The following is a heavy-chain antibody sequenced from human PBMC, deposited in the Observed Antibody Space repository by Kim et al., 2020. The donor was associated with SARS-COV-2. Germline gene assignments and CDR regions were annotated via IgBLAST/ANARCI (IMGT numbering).Heavy chain of an antibody. CDR2: ISSSSSYI. Sequence: GGSLRLSCAASGFTFSSYSMNWVRQAPGKGLEWVSSISSSSSYIYYADSVKGRFTISRDNAKNSLYLQMNSLRAEDTAVYYCARHDRNWNEQNWFDPWGQGTLVTVSS. CDR1: GFTFSSYS. D-gene: IGHD1-20*01. CDR3: ARHDRNWNEQNWFDP. J-gene: IGHJ5*02. V-gene: IGHV3-21*01.